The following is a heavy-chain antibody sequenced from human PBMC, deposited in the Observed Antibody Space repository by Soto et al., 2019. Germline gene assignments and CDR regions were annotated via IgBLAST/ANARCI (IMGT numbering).Heavy chain of an antibody. CDR1: GFTVSTYW. V-gene: IGHV3-74*01. D-gene: IGHD6-19*01. Sequence: PGGSLRLSCAASGFTVSTYWMHWVRQTPGKGLVWVSRINGDGSTTNYADSVKGRLTISRDNAKNTLYLQMNSLRDEDTAVYYCARGLSGRYGFDYWGQGTLVTVSS. J-gene: IGHJ4*02. CDR3: ARGLSGRYGFDY. CDR2: INGDGSTT.